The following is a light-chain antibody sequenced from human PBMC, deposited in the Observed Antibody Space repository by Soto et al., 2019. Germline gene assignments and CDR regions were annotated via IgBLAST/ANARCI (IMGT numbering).Light chain of an antibody. J-gene: IGKJ4*01. V-gene: IGKV3-11*01. CDR2: DAS. CDR3: QQRSNWLIT. Sequence: ETVLTQSPATLSLSPGERATLSCRASQSVSSYLAWYQQKPGQAPRLLIYDASNRAAGIPARFSGSGSGTDFTLTISSLEPEDFAVYYCQQRSNWLITFGGGTKVEIK. CDR1: QSVSSY.